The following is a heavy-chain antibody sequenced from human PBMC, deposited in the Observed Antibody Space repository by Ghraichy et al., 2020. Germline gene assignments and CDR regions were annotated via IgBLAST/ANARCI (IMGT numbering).Heavy chain of an antibody. J-gene: IGHJ5*02. V-gene: IGHV1-69*13. CDR2: IIPIFGTA. Sequence: SVKVSCKASGGTFSSYAISWVRQAPGQGLEWMGGIIPIFGTANYAQKFQGRVTITADESTSTAYMELSSLRSEDTAVYYCASIRIVGATEARGRWFDPWGQGTLVTVSS. CDR1: GGTFSSYA. CDR3: ASIRIVGATEARGRWFDP. D-gene: IGHD1-26*01.